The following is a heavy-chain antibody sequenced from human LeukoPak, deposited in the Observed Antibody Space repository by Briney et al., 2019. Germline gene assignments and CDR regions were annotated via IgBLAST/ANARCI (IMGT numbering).Heavy chain of an antibody. J-gene: IGHJ4*02. D-gene: IGHD3-16*01. Sequence: PSETLSLTCTVSGGSISSSSYYWGWLRRPPGKGLEWIGTIYYSGSTYYNPSLKSRVTISVDTSKNQFSLKLSSVTAADTAVCYCARLDSIHLITYWGQGTLVTVSS. V-gene: IGHV4-39*01. CDR1: GGSISSSSYY. CDR2: IYYSGST. CDR3: ARLDSIHLITY.